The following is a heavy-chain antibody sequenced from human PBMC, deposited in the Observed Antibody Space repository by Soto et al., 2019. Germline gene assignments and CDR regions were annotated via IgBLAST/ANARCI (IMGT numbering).Heavy chain of an antibody. CDR3: ARRWGAAFDY. J-gene: IGHJ4*02. CDR2: IYYSGST. CDR1: GGSISSYY. V-gene: IGHV4-59*08. Sequence: QVQLQESGPGLVKPSETLSLTCTVSGGSISSYYWSWIRQPPGKVLEWIGYIYYSGSTNYNPSLKNRVTISVDTSNNQFSLKLSYVTAADTAVYYCARRWGAAFDYLGQGTLVTV. D-gene: IGHD1-26*01.